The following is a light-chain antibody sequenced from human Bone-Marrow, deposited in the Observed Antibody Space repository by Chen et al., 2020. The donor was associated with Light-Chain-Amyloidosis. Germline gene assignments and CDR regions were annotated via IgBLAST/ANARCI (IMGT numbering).Light chain of an antibody. CDR2: DVS. CDR1: STDVGGYNY. Sequence: QSALTQPASVSGSPGQTITISCTGTSTDVGGYNYVSWYQQHPGKAPKLMIYDVSTRPSGVSSRYSGAKSGDTASLTISGLQAGDEADYYCSSYTASSFYVFGTATTVTVL. V-gene: IGLV2-14*03. CDR3: SSYTASSFYV. J-gene: IGLJ1*01.